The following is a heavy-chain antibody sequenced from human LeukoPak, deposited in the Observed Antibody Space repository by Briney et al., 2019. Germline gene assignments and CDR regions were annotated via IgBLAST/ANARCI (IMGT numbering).Heavy chain of an antibody. CDR3: ARGRAVAANSPFDY. D-gene: IGHD6-19*01. CDR2: IYSGGST. Sequence: GGSLRLSCAASGFTVSSNYMSWVRQAPGKGLEWVSVIYSGGSTYHADPVKGRFTISRDNSKNTLYLQMNSLRDEDTAVYYCARGRAVAANSPFDYWGQGTLVTVSS. CDR1: GFTVSSNY. J-gene: IGHJ4*02. V-gene: IGHV3-66*01.